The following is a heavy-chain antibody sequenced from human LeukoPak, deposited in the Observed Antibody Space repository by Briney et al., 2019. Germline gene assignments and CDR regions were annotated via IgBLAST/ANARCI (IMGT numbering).Heavy chain of an antibody. V-gene: IGHV4-59*01. CDR3: ARSADIVILPAAMAFDP. CDR2: IYYSGST. Sequence: PSETLSLTCIVSGVSISSYYWNWIRQPPGKGLEWIGYIYYSGSTNYNPSLKSRVTISVDTSKNQFSLKLSSVTAADTAVYYWARSADIVILPAAMAFDPWGQGTLVTVSS. D-gene: IGHD2-2*01. CDR1: GVSISSYY. J-gene: IGHJ5*02.